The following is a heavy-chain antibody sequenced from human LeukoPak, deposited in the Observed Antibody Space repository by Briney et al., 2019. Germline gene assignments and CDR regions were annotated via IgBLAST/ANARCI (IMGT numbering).Heavy chain of an antibody. D-gene: IGHD3-16*01. J-gene: IGHJ5*02. CDR1: GGSITGYY. Sequence: SETLSLTCTVSGGSITGYYWTWIRQPPGKGLEWIGYIYYSGSSNYNPSLKSRVTISIHTSKNQFSLNLSSVTAADTAVYYCARVFGGGRGGWFVPWGQGTLVAVSS. V-gene: IGHV4-59*01. CDR3: ARVFGGGRGGWFVP. CDR2: IYYSGSS.